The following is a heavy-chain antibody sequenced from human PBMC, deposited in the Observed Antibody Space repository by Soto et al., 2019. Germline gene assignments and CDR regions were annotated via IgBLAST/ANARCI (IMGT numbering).Heavy chain of an antibody. CDR3: GKGRETSTGGIDY. CDR1: GFSFRTYA. V-gene: IGHV3-23*01. J-gene: IGHJ4*02. Sequence: EVQLLESGGGLVQPGGSLRLSCAASGFSFRTYAMSWVRQAPGKGREWVSSISSGGISTYYADSVKGRFTISRDNSKNTLYLEMNGLRAEDTAVFYCGKGRETSTGGIDYWGQGTLVTVSS. CDR2: ISSGGIST. D-gene: IGHD3-16*01.